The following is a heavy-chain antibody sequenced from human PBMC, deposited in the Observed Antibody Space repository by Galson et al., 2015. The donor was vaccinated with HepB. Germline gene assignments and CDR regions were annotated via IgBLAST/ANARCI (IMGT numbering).Heavy chain of an antibody. CDR3: ARPGSGYYPYFDY. CDR2: IGSSGSII. D-gene: IGHD3-22*01. Sequence: SLRLSCAASGFTFSSYSMNWVRQAPGKGLEWVSYIGSSGSIIHYADSVKGRFTISRDNSKNTLYLQMNSLRAEDSAVYYCARPGSGYYPYFDYWGRGTLVTVSS. V-gene: IGHV3-48*01. J-gene: IGHJ4*02. CDR1: GFTFSSYS.